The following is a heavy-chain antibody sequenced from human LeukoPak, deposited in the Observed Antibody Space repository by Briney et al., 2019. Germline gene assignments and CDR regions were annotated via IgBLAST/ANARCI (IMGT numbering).Heavy chain of an antibody. Sequence: SETLSLTCTVSGGSISSNKYYWSWIRQPPGKGLEWIGEINHSGSTNYNPSPKSRVTISVDTSKNQFSLKLSSVTAADTAVYYCARASPLGLNWFDPWGQGTLVTVSS. CDR2: INHSGST. V-gene: IGHV4-39*07. CDR1: GGSISSNKYY. D-gene: IGHD3/OR15-3a*01. CDR3: ARASPLGLNWFDP. J-gene: IGHJ5*02.